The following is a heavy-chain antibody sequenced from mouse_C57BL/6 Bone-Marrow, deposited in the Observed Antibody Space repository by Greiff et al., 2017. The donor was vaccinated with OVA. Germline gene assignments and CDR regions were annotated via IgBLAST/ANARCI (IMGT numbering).Heavy chain of an antibody. CDR2: IYPRSGNT. Sequence: VQLQQSGAELARPGASVTLSCKASGYTFTSYGISGVKQRTGQGLEWIGEIYPRSGNTYYNEKFKGKATLTADKSSSTAYMELRSLTSEDSAVYFCARLDYYGSRFDYWGQGTTLTVSS. CDR1: GYTFTSYG. D-gene: IGHD1-1*01. J-gene: IGHJ2*01. CDR3: ARLDYYGSRFDY. V-gene: IGHV1-81*01.